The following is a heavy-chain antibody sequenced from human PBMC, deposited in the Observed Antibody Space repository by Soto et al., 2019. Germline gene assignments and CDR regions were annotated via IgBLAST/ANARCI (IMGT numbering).Heavy chain of an antibody. Sequence: SETLSLTCAVYGGSFSGYYWSWIRQPPGKGLEWIGEINHSGSTNYNPSLKGRVTISVDRSRNQFSLKLTSVTAADTAVYYCVRELSRGWFDPWGPGTLVTVSS. CDR2: INHSGST. CDR1: GGSFSGYY. D-gene: IGHD2-15*01. CDR3: VRELSRGWFDP. J-gene: IGHJ5*02. V-gene: IGHV4-34*01.